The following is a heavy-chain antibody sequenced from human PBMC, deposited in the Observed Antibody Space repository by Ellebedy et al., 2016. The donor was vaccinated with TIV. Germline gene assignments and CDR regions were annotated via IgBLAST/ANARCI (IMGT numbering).Heavy chain of an antibody. Sequence: GGSLRLSCAASGFTFSSYAMSWVRQAPGKGLEYVSTISSNGGSTYYADSVKGRFTISRDNSKNTLYLQMSSLRVEDTAVYYCVKGFVAARLVLWSDFDYWGQGTLVTVSS. J-gene: IGHJ4*02. CDR2: ISSNGGST. D-gene: IGHD3-3*01. CDR3: VKGFVAARLVLWSDFDY. V-gene: IGHV3-64D*09. CDR1: GFTFSSYA.